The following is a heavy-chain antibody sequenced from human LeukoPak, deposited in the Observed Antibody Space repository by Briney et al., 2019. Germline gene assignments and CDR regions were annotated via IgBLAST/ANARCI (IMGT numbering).Heavy chain of an antibody. J-gene: IGHJ4*02. CDR3: ARQVGYDFWGGYSYYFDY. V-gene: IGHV1-8*01. CDR1: GYTFTTYN. Sequence: ASVKVSCKASGYTFTTYNINWVRQATGQGLEWMGWMNPNSGNTGYAQKFQGRVTMTRDTSISTAYMELSSLRSEDTAVYYCARQVGYDFWGGYSYYFDYWGQGTLVTVSS. D-gene: IGHD3-3*01. CDR2: MNPNSGNT.